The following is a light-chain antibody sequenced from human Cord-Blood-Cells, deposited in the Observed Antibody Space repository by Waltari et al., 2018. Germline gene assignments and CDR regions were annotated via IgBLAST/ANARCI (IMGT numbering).Light chain of an antibody. CDR1: QSISSY. J-gene: IGKJ1*01. CDR2: AAS. V-gene: IGKV1-39*01. Sequence: DIQMTQSPSSLSASVGDRVTITCRASQSISSYLNWYQQKPGKAPKLLIYAASSLQSGVPSRFNGSGSGTDFTLTISSLQPEDFATYYCQQSYSTHQTFGQGTKVEIK. CDR3: QQSYSTHQT.